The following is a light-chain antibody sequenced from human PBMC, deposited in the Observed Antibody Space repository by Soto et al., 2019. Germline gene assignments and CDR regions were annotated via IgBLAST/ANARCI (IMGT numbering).Light chain of an antibody. V-gene: IGKV3-20*01. CDR3: QQYGSSFA. CDR1: RAINSNY. Sequence: IVLTQSPGTLSLSPGERATLSCRASRAINSNYLAWYQQKPGRAPRLLIYATSSRATGIPDRFSGSGSGTDFTLTISRLEPEDFAVYYCQQYGSSFAFGQGTRLEI. J-gene: IGKJ5*01. CDR2: ATS.